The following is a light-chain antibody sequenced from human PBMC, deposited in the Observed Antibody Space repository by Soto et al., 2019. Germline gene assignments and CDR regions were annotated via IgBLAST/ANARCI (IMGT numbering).Light chain of an antibody. Sequence: VLTQSPATLSLSPGERVTLSCRASQSVSNSLAWYQQKPGQPPRLLIYDVSNRATGLPARFSGSGSGTDSTLTITSREPEDFAVYFCHQRYNRSRVTFGQGTRLEIK. V-gene: IGKV3-11*01. CDR2: DVS. CDR1: QSVSNS. CDR3: HQRYNRSRVT. J-gene: IGKJ5*01.